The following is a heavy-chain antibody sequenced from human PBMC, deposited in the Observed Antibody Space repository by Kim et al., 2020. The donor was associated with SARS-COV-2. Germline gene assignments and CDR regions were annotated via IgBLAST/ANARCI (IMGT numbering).Heavy chain of an antibody. V-gene: IGHV4-59*13. CDR1: GGSISSYY. CDR2: IYYSGST. CDR3: AGRFTRGWHHLDY. J-gene: IGHJ4*02. Sequence: SETLSLTCTVSGGSISSYYWSWIRQPPGKGLEWIGYIYYSGSTNYNPSLKSRVTISVDTSKNQFSLKLSSVTAADTAVYYCAGRFTRGWHHLDYWGQGTL. D-gene: IGHD6-19*01.